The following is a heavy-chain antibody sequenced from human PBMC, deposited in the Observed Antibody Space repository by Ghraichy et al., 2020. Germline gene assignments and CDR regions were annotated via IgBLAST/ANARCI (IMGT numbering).Heavy chain of an antibody. CDR2: IYNSGST. CDR3: TATRTSILATGT. CDR1: GGSINNYY. D-gene: IGHD6-13*01. V-gene: IGHV4-4*09. J-gene: IGHJ2*01. Sequence: SETLSLTCTVSGGSINNYYWSWIRQPPGKGLEWIGYIYNSGSTNYNPSLKSRVTISVDTSKNQFSLKLSSVTAADTAMYYCTATRTSILATGTWGRGTLVTVSS.